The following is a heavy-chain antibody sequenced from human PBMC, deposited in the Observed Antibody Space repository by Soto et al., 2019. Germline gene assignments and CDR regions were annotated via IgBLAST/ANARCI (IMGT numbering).Heavy chain of an antibody. D-gene: IGHD6-25*01. CDR2: ISLSGSAI. Sequence: QVQLVESWGGLVKPGGSLRLACAASGFTFSNYYMSWLRQAPGKGLEWLSSISLSGSAIYYADSVRGRFTISRDNAKNSLFLQMSSLRAEDTAVYYCARAPAGFYFDFWGQGTLVTVSS. CDR3: ARAPAGFYFDF. J-gene: IGHJ4*02. V-gene: IGHV3-11*01. CDR1: GFTFSNYY.